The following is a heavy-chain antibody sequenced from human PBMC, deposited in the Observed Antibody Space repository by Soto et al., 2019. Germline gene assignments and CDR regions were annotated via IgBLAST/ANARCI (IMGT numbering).Heavy chain of an antibody. V-gene: IGHV4-34*01. J-gene: IGHJ4*02. CDR1: GGSFSGYY. Sequence: QVQLQQWGAGLLKPSETLSLTCAVYGGSFSGYYWSWIRQPPGKGLEWIGEINHSGSTNYNPSLKSRVTISVDTSKNQFSLKLSSVTAADTAVYYCARRTWRYCSSTSCYELDYWGQGTLVTVSS. CDR2: INHSGST. CDR3: ARRTWRYCSSTSCYELDY. D-gene: IGHD2-2*01.